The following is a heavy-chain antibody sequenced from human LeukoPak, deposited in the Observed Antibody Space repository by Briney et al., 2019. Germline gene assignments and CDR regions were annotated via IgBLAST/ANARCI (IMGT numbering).Heavy chain of an antibody. CDR3: ARAHTLYYDILTGYYAYYFDY. J-gene: IGHJ4*02. D-gene: IGHD3-9*01. Sequence: ASVKVSCKASGYTFTSYYMHWVRQAPGQGLEWMGIINPSGGSTSYAQKFQGRVTMTRDMSTSTVYMELSSLRSEDTAVYYCARAHTLYYDILTGYYAYYFDYWGQGTLVTVSS. V-gene: IGHV1-46*01. CDR2: INPSGGST. CDR1: GYTFTSYY.